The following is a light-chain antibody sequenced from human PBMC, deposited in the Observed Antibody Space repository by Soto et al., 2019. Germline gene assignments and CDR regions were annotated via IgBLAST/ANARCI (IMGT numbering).Light chain of an antibody. CDR2: GAS. J-gene: IGKJ1*01. V-gene: IGKV3-20*01. Sequence: EIVLTHSPGTLSLSPGDRATLSCRASQSVSSNFLAWYQQKPGQAPRLLIYGASIRATGIPDRFSGRGSGIDFTLTIRRLEPEDFAMYFCHQYGSSPRTFGQGTKVEIK. CDR3: HQYGSSPRT. CDR1: QSVSSNF.